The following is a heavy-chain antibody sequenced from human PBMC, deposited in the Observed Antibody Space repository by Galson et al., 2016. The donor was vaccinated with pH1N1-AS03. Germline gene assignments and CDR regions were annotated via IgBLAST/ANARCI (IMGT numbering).Heavy chain of an antibody. J-gene: IGHJ5*01. CDR2: ITSSGNTI. CDR3: ARDSPADYNWFDS. V-gene: IGHV3-48*01. CDR1: GFTFTSYR. D-gene: IGHD3-3*01. Sequence: SLRLSCAASGFTFTSYRMHWVRQAPGKGLEWISYITSSGNTIYYANSVKGRITISRDNAKNSVYLQMNSLRAEDTAVYYCARDSPADYNWFDSWGQGTLVTVSS.